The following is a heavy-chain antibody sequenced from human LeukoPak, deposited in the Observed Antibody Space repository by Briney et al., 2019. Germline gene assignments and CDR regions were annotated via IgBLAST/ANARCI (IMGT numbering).Heavy chain of an antibody. CDR2: INHSGST. CDR3: ARNSLVPAARNYYYYGMDV. J-gene: IGHJ6*02. V-gene: IGHV4-34*01. Sequence: SETLSLTCAVYGGSFSGYYWSWIRQPPVKGLEWIGEINHSGSTNYNPSLKSRVTISVDTSKDQFSLKLSSVTAADTAVYYCARNSLVPAARNYYYYGMDVWGQGTTVTVSS. CDR1: GGSFSGYY. D-gene: IGHD2-2*01.